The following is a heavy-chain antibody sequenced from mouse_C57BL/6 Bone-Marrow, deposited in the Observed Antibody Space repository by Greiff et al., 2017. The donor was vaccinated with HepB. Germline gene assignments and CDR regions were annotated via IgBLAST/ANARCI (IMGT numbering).Heavy chain of an antibody. CDR2: IHPNSGST. Sequence: VQLQQPGAELVKPGASVKLSCKASGYTFTSYWMHWVKQRPGQGLEWIGMIHPNSGSTNYNEKFKSKATLTVDKSSSTAYMQLSSLTSEDSAVYYCAYDGYYVYFDYWGQGTTLTVSS. D-gene: IGHD2-3*01. V-gene: IGHV1-64*01. CDR1: GYTFTSYW. CDR3: AYDGYYVYFDY. J-gene: IGHJ2*01.